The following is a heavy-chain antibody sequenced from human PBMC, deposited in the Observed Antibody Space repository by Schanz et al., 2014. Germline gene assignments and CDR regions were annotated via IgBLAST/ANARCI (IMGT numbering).Heavy chain of an antibody. J-gene: IGHJ4*02. CDR1: GYTFISYG. Sequence: QVQLVQSGAEVKKPGASVKVSCKASGYTFISYGIKWVRQAPGQGLEWLGWISGSNGNTNYTQKFQGRVTMTIDPYTSTAYIELHILTSEDTAVYYCARGRTFDYWGQGTLVTVSS. CDR3: ARGRTFDY. CDR2: ISGSNGNT. V-gene: IGHV1-18*01.